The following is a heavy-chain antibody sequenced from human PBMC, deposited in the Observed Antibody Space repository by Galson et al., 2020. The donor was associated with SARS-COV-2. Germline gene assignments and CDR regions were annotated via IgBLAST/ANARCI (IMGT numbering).Heavy chain of an antibody. Sequence: GGSLRLSCAASGFTFRNYGMHWVRQAPGEGLQWVASISFKGSNKFYADPVRGRFTVSRDNSKNTLFLEMNSLTAEDTALYYCARDITNSGVDYWGRGALVTVSS. V-gene: IGHV3-30*05. CDR2: ISFKGSNK. J-gene: IGHJ4*02. CDR3: ARDITNSGVDY. CDR1: GFTFRNYG. D-gene: IGHD3-10*01.